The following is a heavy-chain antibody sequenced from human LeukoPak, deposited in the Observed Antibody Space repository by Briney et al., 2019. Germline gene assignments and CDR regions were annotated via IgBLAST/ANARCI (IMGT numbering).Heavy chain of an antibody. V-gene: IGHV4-34*01. Sequence: SETLSLTCTVSGASISGYYWSWIRQPPGKGLEWIGEINHSGSTNYNPSLKSRVTISVDTSKNQFSLKLSSVTAADTAVYYCARDRPHYYDSSGYYGNIDYWGQGTLVTVSS. J-gene: IGHJ4*02. CDR2: INHSGST. D-gene: IGHD3-22*01. CDR1: GASISGYY. CDR3: ARDRPHYYDSSGYYGNIDY.